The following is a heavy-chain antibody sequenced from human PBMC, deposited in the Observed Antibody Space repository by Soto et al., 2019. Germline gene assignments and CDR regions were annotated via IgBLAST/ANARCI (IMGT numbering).Heavy chain of an antibody. Sequence: QLQLQESGPGLVKPSETLSLTCTVSGGSISNSNYYWGWIRQPPGKGLEWIGNVYYSGSTDYNPSFKSRVTISVETSKNQFSLWLSSVTAADTAVYYCARREYCSRTNGYAVFGYWGQGILVTVSS. D-gene: IGHD2-2*01. J-gene: IGHJ4*02. CDR1: GGSISNSNYY. CDR2: VYYSGST. CDR3: ARREYCSRTNGYAVFGY. V-gene: IGHV4-39*01.